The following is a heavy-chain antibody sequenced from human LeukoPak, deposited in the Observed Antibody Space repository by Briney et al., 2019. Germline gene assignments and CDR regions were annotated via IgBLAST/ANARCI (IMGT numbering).Heavy chain of an antibody. CDR3: ARFYGVPGGWFDP. V-gene: IGHV3-66*01. Sequence: TGGSLRLSCAASGITISSNHMSWVRQAPGKGLEWVSVIYDGGSTYYADSVKGRFTVSRDNSKNTLYLRMNSLRAEDTAVYYCARFYGVPGGWFDPWGQGTLVTVSS. CDR2: IYDGGST. CDR1: GITISSNH. D-gene: IGHD4-17*01. J-gene: IGHJ5*02.